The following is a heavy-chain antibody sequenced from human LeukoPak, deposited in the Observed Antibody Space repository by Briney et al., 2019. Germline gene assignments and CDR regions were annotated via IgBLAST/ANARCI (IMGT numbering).Heavy chain of an antibody. CDR3: ARVGREYSFKVYYFDY. D-gene: IGHD5-18*01. CDR2: ISWNSGSI. V-gene: IGHV3-9*01. CDR1: GFTFDDYA. J-gene: IGHJ4*02. Sequence: QTGGSLRLSCAASGFTFDDYAMHWVRQAPGKGLEWVSGISWNSGSIGYADSVKGRFTISRDNSKNTLFLQMNSLRAEDTAVYFCARVGREYSFKVYYFDYWGQGTLVTVSS.